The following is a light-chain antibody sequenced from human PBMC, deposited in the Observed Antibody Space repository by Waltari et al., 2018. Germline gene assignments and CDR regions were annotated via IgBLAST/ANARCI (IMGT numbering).Light chain of an antibody. J-gene: IGKJ1*01. CDR2: GAS. V-gene: IGKV3-15*01. Sequence: DIVMTQSPATLSVSPGERATLSCRASQIISSNLAWYQQKPGQAPRLLIHGASTRTTGIPARFSGSGSGTEFNLTISSLQSEDFAVYYCQQYNTWPRTFGQGTKVEVK. CDR1: QIISSN. CDR3: QQYNTWPRT.